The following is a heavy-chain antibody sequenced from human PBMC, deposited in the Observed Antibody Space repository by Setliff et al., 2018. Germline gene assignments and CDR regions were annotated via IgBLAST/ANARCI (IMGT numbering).Heavy chain of an antibody. J-gene: IGHJ4*02. CDR1: GYSFSNYD. CDR3: ALSLYYYNASGYYPFDY. V-gene: IGHV1-8*01. D-gene: IGHD3-22*01. CDR2: MNPNTGNT. Sequence: VASVKVSCKASGYSFSNYDINWVRQATGQGLEWMGWMNPNTGNTGYAQKLQGRVSMTRSTSISTAYMELSSLRSEDTAVYYCALSLYYYNASGYYPFDYWGLGTLVTV.